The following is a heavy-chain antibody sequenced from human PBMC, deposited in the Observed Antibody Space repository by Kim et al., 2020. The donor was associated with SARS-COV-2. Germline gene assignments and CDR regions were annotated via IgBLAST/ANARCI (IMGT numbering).Heavy chain of an antibody. J-gene: IGHJ5*01. CDR3: ARSPADYGDYDSPAADS. CDR1: EYTLTNYP. CDR2: SHTKTGHP. V-gene: IGHV7-4-1*02. D-gene: IGHD4-17*01. Sequence: ASVKVSCKSSEYTLTNYPINWVRQAPGQGLEWMGWSHTKTGHPTYAQGFTGRFVFSLDTSVSTAYLQITTLKAEGTAVYYCARSPADYGDYDSPAADSWG.